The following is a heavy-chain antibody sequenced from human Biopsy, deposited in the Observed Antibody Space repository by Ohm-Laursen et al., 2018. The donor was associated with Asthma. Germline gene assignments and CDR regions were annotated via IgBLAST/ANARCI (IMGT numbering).Heavy chain of an antibody. CDR2: ILTKFDIT. D-gene: IGHD3-22*01. CDR3: ARSYDTDSYPVLVLDY. J-gene: IGHJ4*02. Sequence: SVKVSCKASGGSFSNFAFSWVRQAPGHGLEWMGTILTKFDITSYAEKFQGRVTITADKSTSTTYMELSRLRSEDTAVYYCARSYDTDSYPVLVLDYWGQGTLVAVSS. CDR1: GGSFSNFA. V-gene: IGHV1-69*04.